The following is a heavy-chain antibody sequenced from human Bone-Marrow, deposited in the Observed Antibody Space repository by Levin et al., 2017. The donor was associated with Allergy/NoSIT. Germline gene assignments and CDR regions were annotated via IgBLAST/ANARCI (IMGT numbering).Heavy chain of an antibody. J-gene: IGHJ4*02. CDR2: INKDGSAK. Sequence: GGSLRLSCAASGFTFSNYWMSWVRQAPGKGLEWVANINKDGSAKYYVDSVKGRFTISRDNAENSLYLQMNSLRPEDTAVYYCARDPDTTTMVQWDHWGQGTLVSVSS. CDR1: GFTFSNYW. D-gene: IGHD5-18*01. CDR3: ARDPDTTTMVQWDH. V-gene: IGHV3-7*01.